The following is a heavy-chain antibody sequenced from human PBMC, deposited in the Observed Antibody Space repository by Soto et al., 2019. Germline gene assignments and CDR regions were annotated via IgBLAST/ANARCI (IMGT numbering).Heavy chain of an antibody. CDR2: INAGNGNT. D-gene: IGHD6-19*01. Sequence: GASVKVSCTASGYTFTIYAMHWVRQAPGQRLEWMGWINAGNGNTKYSQKFQGRVTITRDTSASTAYMELSSLRSEDTAVYYCARALKLQWLVLYYYGMDVWGQGTTVTVSS. CDR1: GYTFTIYA. V-gene: IGHV1-3*01. CDR3: ARALKLQWLVLYYYGMDV. J-gene: IGHJ6*02.